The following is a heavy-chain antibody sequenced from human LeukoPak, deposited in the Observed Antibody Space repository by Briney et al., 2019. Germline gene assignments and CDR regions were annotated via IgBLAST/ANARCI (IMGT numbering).Heavy chain of an antibody. Sequence: PGGSLRLPCAASGFTFSSYSMNWVRQAPGKGLEWVSSISSSSSYIYYADSVKGRFTISRDNAKNSLYLQMNSLRAEDTAVYYCARGEQQLVPYYYYGMDVWGQGTTVTVSS. D-gene: IGHD6-13*01. V-gene: IGHV3-21*01. CDR1: GFTFSSYS. CDR2: ISSSSSYI. CDR3: ARGEQQLVPYYYYGMDV. J-gene: IGHJ6*02.